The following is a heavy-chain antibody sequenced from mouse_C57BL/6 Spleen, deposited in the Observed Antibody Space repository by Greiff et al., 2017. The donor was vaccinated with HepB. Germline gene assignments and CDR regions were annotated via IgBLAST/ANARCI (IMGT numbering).Heavy chain of an antibody. Sequence: QVQLKQPGAELVKPGASVKLSCKASGYTFTSYWMHWVKQRPGQGLEWIGMIHPNSGSTNYNEKFKSKATLTVDKSSSTAYMQLSSLTSEDSAVYYCARRDSNYVWFAYWGQGTLVTVSA. J-gene: IGHJ3*01. D-gene: IGHD2-5*01. CDR3: ARRDSNYVWFAY. V-gene: IGHV1-64*01. CDR1: GYTFTSYW. CDR2: IHPNSGST.